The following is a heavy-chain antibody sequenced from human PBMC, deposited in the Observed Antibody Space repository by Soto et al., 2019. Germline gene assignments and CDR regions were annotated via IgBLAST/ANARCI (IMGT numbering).Heavy chain of an antibody. CDR2: ITVSGGST. Sequence: EVQLLESGGGLVQPGGSLRLSCAASGFTFSSYVMSWVRQAPGQGLAWVSGITVSGGSTYYADSVKGRFTVSRDKSMNTLYLLRNSLRAKDTALYYCARNYYDSSVYYRVDYWGQGTLVTVSS. J-gene: IGHJ4*02. CDR3: ARNYYDSSVYYRVDY. CDR1: GFTFSSYV. V-gene: IGHV3-23*01. D-gene: IGHD3-22*01.